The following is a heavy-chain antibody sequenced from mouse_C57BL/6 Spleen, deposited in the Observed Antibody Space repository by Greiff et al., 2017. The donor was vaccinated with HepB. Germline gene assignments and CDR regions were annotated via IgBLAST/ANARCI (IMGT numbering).Heavy chain of an antibody. CDR1: GFNIKNTY. V-gene: IGHV14-3*01. J-gene: IGHJ1*03. CDR2: IDPANGNT. D-gene: IGHD1-1*01. CDR3: ARSPFTTVVARGYFDV. Sequence: EVQLQESVAELVRPGASVKLSCTASGFNIKNTYMHWVKQRPEQGLEWIGRIDPANGNTKYAPKFQGKATITADTSSNTAYLQLSSLTSEDTAIYYFARSPFTTVVARGYFDVWGTGTTVTVSS.